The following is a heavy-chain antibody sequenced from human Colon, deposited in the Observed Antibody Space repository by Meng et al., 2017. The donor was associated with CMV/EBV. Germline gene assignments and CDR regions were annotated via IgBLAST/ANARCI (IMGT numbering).Heavy chain of an antibody. CDR3: AKGSRDGYNGLFDY. V-gene: IGHV3-23*01. CDR1: GFTFSNYG. J-gene: IGHJ4*02. D-gene: IGHD5-24*01. CDR2: IRCNGDNT. Sequence: GESLKISWASSGFTFSNYGMGWVRQAPGKGLEWVSAIRCNGDNTYYADSVRGRFTISRDNSKNTLYLQMNSLRAEDTALYYCAKGSRDGYNGLFDYWGQGALVTVSS.